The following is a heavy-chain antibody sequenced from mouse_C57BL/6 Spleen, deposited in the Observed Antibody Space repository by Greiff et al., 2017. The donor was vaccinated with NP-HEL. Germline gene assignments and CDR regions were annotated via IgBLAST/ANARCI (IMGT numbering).Heavy chain of an antibody. Sequence: VQLQQPGAELVKPGASGYTFTSYWMHWVKQRPGQGLEWIGRIHPSDSDTNYNQKFKGKATLTVDKSSSTAYMQLSSLTSEDSAVYYCAISDGYSLYAMDYWGQGTSVTVSS. CDR1: GYTFTSYW. J-gene: IGHJ4*01. CDR3: AISDGYSLYAMDY. CDR2: IHPSDSDT. D-gene: IGHD2-3*01. V-gene: IGHV1-74*01.